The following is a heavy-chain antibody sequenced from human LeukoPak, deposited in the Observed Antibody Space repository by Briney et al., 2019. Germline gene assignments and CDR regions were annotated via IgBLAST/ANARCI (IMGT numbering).Heavy chain of an antibody. CDR1: GYSISSGYY. V-gene: IGHV4-38-2*01. J-gene: IGHJ5*02. D-gene: IGHD6-13*01. Sequence: SETLSLTCAVSGYSISSGYYWGWIRQPPGKGLEWIGSIYHSGSTYYNPSLKSRVTISVGTSKNQFSLKLSSVTAADTAVYYCARTIAAANWFDPWGQGTLVTVSS. CDR3: ARTIAAANWFDP. CDR2: IYHSGST.